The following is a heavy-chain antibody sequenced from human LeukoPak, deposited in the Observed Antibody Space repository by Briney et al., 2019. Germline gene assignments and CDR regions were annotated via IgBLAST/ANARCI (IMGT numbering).Heavy chain of an antibody. D-gene: IGHD3-9*01. J-gene: IGHJ5*02. Sequence: PSETLSLTCAVSGYPISSGYYWGWIRQPPGKGLEWIGSIYHSGSTYYNPSLKSRVTISVDTSKNQFSLKLSSVTAADTAVYYCARHREAYYDILTGYYNNWFDPWGQGTLVTVSS. CDR2: IYHSGST. V-gene: IGHV4-38-2*01. CDR1: GYPISSGYY. CDR3: ARHREAYYDILTGYYNNWFDP.